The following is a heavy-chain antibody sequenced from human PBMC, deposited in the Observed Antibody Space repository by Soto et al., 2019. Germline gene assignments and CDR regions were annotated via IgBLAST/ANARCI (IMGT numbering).Heavy chain of an antibody. Sequence: GGSLRLSCAASGFTFSSYGMHWVRQAPGKGLEWVAVIWYDGSNKYYADSVKGRFTISRDNSKNTLYLQMNSLRAEDTAVYYCARELGNTMVRGVPYGMDVWGQGTTVTVSS. CDR2: IWYDGSNK. D-gene: IGHD3-10*01. CDR1: GFTFSSYG. CDR3: ARELGNTMVRGVPYGMDV. J-gene: IGHJ6*02. V-gene: IGHV3-33*01.